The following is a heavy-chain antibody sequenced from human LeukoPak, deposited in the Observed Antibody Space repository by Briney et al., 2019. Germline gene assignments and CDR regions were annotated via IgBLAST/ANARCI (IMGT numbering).Heavy chain of an antibody. V-gene: IGHV3-23*01. J-gene: IGHJ4*02. CDR3: AKDRGYGGSYLFYLDY. D-gene: IGHD1-26*01. Sequence: PGGSLRLSCAASGFTFSSYAMSWVRQAPGKGLEWVSGISASGGSTYYADSVKGRFTISRDNSKNTLYLQMNSLRAEDTAVYYCAKDRGYGGSYLFYLDYWGQGTLVTVSS. CDR1: GFTFSSYA. CDR2: ISASGGST.